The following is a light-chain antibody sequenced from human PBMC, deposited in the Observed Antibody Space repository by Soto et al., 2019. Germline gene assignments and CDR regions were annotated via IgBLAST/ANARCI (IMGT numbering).Light chain of an antibody. J-gene: IGKJ1*01. V-gene: IGKV3-20*01. CDR1: QTIGRNY. CDR3: QQYGNSPRT. CDR2: GTF. Sequence: IVLTQSPGTLSLSPWETATLSCRASQTIGRNYLAWYQQKPGQAPRLLISGTFSRATGIPDRFSGSGSGTDFTLTISRLEPEDFAVYYCQQYGNSPRTFGQGTKVDIK.